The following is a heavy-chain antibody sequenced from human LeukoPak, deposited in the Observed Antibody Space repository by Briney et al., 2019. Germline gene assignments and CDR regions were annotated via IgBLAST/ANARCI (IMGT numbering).Heavy chain of an antibody. CDR2: ISGSGGST. V-gene: IGHV3-23*01. D-gene: IGHD3-22*01. Sequence: SGGSLRLSCAASGFTFSSYAMSWVRKAPGKGLEWVSAISGSGGSTYYADSVKGRFTISRDNSKNTLYLQMNSLRAEGTAVYYCAKDLTYYYDSSGYYRDLGQGTLVTVSS. CDR1: GFTFSSYA. CDR3: AKDLTYYYDSSGYYRD. J-gene: IGHJ4*02.